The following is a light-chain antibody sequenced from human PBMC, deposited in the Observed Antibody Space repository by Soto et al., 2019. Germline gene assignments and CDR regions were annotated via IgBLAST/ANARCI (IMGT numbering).Light chain of an antibody. CDR3: QLYGSSLYT. Sequence: EIVLTQSPGTLSLSPGDRATLSCRASQPVSSSYLAWYQQRPGQAPRLVIHTASPMAAGIPDRFSGTGSGTDFTLTIRRLEPEDFEVYYCQLYGSSLYTFGQGTKLESK. CDR2: TAS. V-gene: IGKV3-20*01. J-gene: IGKJ2*01. CDR1: QPVSSSY.